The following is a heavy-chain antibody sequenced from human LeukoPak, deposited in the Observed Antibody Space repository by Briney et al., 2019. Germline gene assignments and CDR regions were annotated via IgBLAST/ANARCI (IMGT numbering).Heavy chain of an antibody. V-gene: IGHV3-74*01. CDR2: IYVDGRTT. Sequence: WVSRIYVDGRTTNYADSVKGRFTISRDNAKNTVYLEMNSLSVEDTATYYCIRDFRSADLWGQGTLVTVTS. J-gene: IGHJ5*02. CDR3: IRDFRSADL.